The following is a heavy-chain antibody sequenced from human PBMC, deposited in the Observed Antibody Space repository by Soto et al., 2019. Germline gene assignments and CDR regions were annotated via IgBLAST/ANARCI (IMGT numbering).Heavy chain of an antibody. Sequence: RGESLKISCKGSGYSFTSYWIGWVRQTPGKGLEWMGIIHPSDFNTRYSPSFQGQVTISADKSISTAYLQWSSVKASDTAMYYCAITAGGYSGYDVDCWGQGTLVTVSS. J-gene: IGHJ4*02. CDR3: AITAGGYSGYDVDC. V-gene: IGHV5-51*01. CDR1: GYSFTSYW. CDR2: IHPSDFNT. D-gene: IGHD5-12*01.